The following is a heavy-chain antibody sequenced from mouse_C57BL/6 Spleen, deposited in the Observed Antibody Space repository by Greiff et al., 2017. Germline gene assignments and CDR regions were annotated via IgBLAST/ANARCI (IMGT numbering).Heavy chain of an antibody. Sequence: EVQLVESGEGLVKPGGSLKLSCAASGFTFSSYAMSWVRQTPEKRLEWVAYISSGGDYIYYADTVKGRFTISRDNARNTLYLQMSSLKSEDTAMYYCTREDYYYGSSYDWYCDVWGTGTTVTVSS. CDR2: ISSGGDYI. J-gene: IGHJ1*03. CDR1: GFTFSSYA. CDR3: TREDYYYGSSYDWYCDV. D-gene: IGHD1-1*01. V-gene: IGHV5-9-1*02.